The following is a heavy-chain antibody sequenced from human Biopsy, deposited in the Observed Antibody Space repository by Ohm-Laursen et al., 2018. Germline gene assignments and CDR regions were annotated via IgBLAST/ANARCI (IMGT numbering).Heavy chain of an antibody. V-gene: IGHV1-69*06. D-gene: IGHD1-14*01. Sequence: SVKVSCKVSGDRFSNYPISWVRQAPGQGLEWMGGIIPIFNTPKYAQGFQGRVTITADRSTTTAYMELSSLRSEDTAVYYCARDTELLSIGLDYNFGMVVWGQGTTVTVSS. J-gene: IGHJ6*02. CDR2: IIPIFNTP. CDR1: GDRFSNYP. CDR3: ARDTELLSIGLDYNFGMVV.